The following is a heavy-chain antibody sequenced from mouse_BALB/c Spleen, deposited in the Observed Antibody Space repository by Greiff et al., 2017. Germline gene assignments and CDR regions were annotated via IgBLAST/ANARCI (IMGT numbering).Heavy chain of an antibody. CDR3: AREGKLGRGGLDD. CDR2: ISDGGSYT. D-gene: IGHD4-1*01. Sequence: EVHLVESGGGLVKPGGSLKLSCAASGFTFSDYSMYWVRQTPEKRLEWVASISDGGSYTYYPDSVKGRFTISRYNAKNNLYLQMSSLKSEDTAMYYCAREGKLGRGGLDDGGKGTTLTVAS. V-gene: IGHV5-4*02. CDR1: GFTFSDYS. J-gene: IGHJ2*01.